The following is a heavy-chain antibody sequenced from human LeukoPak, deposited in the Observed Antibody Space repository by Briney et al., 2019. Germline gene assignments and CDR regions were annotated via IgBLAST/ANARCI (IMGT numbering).Heavy chain of an antibody. CDR3: TTEYYYDNSRLFDY. CDR1: GFTFSNGW. D-gene: IGHD3-22*01. Sequence: GGSLRLSCAVSGFTFSNGWMSWVRQAPGKGMEWVGRIRSKKDGGTADYAAPVKGRFTISRDDSKNTLYLQMNSLKTEDTAVYYCTTEYYYDNSRLFDYWGQGTLVTVSS. CDR2: IRSKKDGGTA. J-gene: IGHJ4*02. V-gene: IGHV3-15*01.